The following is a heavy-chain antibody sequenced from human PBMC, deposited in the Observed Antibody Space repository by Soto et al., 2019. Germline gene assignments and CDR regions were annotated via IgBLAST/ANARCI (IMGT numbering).Heavy chain of an antibody. D-gene: IGHD6-13*01. CDR2: IYYSGST. J-gene: IGHJ4*02. V-gene: IGHV4-59*01. Sequence: SETLSLTCTVSGGSISSYYWSWIRQPPGKGLEWIGYIYYSGSTNYNPSLKSRVTISVDTSKNQFSLKLSSVTAADTAVYYCARGVQQLENWGQGTLVTSPQ. CDR3: ARGVQQLEN. CDR1: GGSISSYY.